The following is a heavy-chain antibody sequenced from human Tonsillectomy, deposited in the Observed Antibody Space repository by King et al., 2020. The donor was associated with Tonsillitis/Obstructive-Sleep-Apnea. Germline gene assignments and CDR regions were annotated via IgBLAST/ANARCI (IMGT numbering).Heavy chain of an antibody. V-gene: IGHV4-34*01. Sequence: VQLPQWGAGLLKPSETLSLTCAVSGGSFSAYYWSWIRQPPGKGLEWIGEINHSGSTNYNPSLKSRVTISVDTSKIQFSLKLSSLTAADTAVYYCASRIFNYRSTTNYYS. CDR3: ASRIFNYRSTTNYYS. CDR2: INHSGST. J-gene: IGHJ6*01. CDR1: GGSFSAYY. D-gene: IGHD1-14*01.